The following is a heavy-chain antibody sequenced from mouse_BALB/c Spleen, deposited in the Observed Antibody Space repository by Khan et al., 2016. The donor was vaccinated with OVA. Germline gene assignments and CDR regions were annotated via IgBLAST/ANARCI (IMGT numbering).Heavy chain of an antibody. CDR3: SRLAYYYNSEGFAY. CDR1: GFTFSTYG. CDR2: ISTGGTYT. V-gene: IGHV5-6*01. J-gene: IGHJ3*01. D-gene: IGHD1-1*01. Sequence: EVKLLESGGDLVKPGGSLKLSCAASGFTFSTYGMSWVRQTPEKRLEWVATISTGGTYTYYPDSVKGRFIISRDNAKNTLYLQLSSLKSEDTAIYYCSRLAYYYNSEGFAYWGQGTLVTVSA.